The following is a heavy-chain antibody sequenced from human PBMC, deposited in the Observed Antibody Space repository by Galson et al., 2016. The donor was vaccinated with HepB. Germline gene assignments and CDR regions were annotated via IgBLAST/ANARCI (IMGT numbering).Heavy chain of an antibody. CDR1: GFTFSTYT. CDR3: AKALMKKRGADY. J-gene: IGHJ4*02. Sequence: SLRLSCAASGFTFSTYTMRWVRQAPGKGLEWVSSISGNDGYTDYADSVKGRFTISRDNSKNTLYLQMNSLRVEDTGVYYCAKALMKKRGADYWGQGTLVTVSS. V-gene: IGHV3-23*01. D-gene: IGHD3-10*01. CDR2: ISGNDGYT.